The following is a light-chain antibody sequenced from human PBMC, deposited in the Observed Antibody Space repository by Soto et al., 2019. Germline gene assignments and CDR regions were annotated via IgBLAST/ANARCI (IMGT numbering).Light chain of an antibody. CDR1: QSISSY. CDR3: QQSYSAPRT. CDR2: AAS. Sequence: DIQLTHSPSSLSAAVGYRFSMTCLASQSISSYLNWYQQKPGKAPKLLIYAASSLQSGVPSRFSGSGSGTDFTLTINSLQPEDFATYYCQQSYSAPRTFGQGTKVDIK. V-gene: IGKV1-39*01. J-gene: IGKJ1*01.